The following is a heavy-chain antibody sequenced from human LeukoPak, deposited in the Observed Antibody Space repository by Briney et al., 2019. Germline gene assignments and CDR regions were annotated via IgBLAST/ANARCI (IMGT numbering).Heavy chain of an antibody. V-gene: IGHV3-23*01. Sequence: GGSLGLSCAASGFTFSSYAMSWVRQAPGKGLEWVSAISGSGGSTYYADSVKGRFTISRDNSKNTLYLQMNSLRAEDTAVYYCAKDTGNRYCSGGSCYRLYNWFAPWGQGTLVTVSS. J-gene: IGHJ5*02. D-gene: IGHD2-15*01. CDR2: ISGSGGST. CDR1: GFTFSSYA. CDR3: AKDTGNRYCSGGSCYRLYNWFAP.